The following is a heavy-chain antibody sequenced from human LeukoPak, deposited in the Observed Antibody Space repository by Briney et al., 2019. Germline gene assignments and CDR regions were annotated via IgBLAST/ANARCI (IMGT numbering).Heavy chain of an antibody. CDR1: GFTFSSYW. Sequence: PGGSLRLSCAASGFTFSSYWMTWVRQAPGKGVEWVANIKQDASDKHYADSVKGRFTISRDNAKNSLYLQMNSLRVEDTAVYYCLGGVAADYWGRGTLVTVSS. V-gene: IGHV3-7*01. CDR2: IKQDASDK. J-gene: IGHJ4*02. CDR3: LGGVAADY. D-gene: IGHD3-16*01.